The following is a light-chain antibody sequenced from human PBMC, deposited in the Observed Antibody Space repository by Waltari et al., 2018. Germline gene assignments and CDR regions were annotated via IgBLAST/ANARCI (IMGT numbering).Light chain of an antibody. Sequence: QSVLTQPPSASGTPGQRVTISCSGSSSNIGSNYVYWYQQLPGTAPKLLIYRNNQRPAGVPDGFSGSRSGTSASLAISGLRSEDEADYYCAAWDDSLGAHVVFGGGTKLTVL. CDR3: AAWDDSLGAHVV. CDR2: RNN. V-gene: IGLV1-47*01. CDR1: SSNIGSNY. J-gene: IGLJ2*01.